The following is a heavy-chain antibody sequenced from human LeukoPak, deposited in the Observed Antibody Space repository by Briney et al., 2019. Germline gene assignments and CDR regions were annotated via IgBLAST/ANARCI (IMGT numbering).Heavy chain of an antibody. V-gene: IGHV4-39*01. CDR3: AREEASAADY. J-gene: IGHJ4*02. CDR1: GGSIISSSHY. Sequence: SETLSLTCTVSGGSIISSSHYWAWIRQPPGKGLEWIGSIYYNGGTFYSPSLKSRASISVDTSKNQFSLKLSSVTAADTSVYFCAREEASAADYWGQGTLVTVSS. CDR2: IYYNGGT. D-gene: IGHD6-13*01.